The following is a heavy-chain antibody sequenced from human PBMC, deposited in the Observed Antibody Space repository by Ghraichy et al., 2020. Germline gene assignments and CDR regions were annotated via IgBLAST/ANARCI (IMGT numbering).Heavy chain of an antibody. V-gene: IGHV1-2*02. CDR3: AKDRGYSYGAGWFDP. CDR2: INPNSGGT. J-gene: IGHJ5*02. D-gene: IGHD5-18*01. Sequence: ASVKVSCKASGYTFTGYYMHWVRQAPGQGLEWMGWINPNSGGTNYAQKFQGRVTMTRDTSISTAYMELSRLRSDDTAIYYCAKDRGYSYGAGWFDPWGQGTLVTVSS. CDR1: GYTFTGYY.